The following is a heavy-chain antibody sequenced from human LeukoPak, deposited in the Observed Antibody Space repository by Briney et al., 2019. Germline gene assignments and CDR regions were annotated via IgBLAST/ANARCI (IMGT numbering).Heavy chain of an antibody. CDR3: VRAAYSGNYNDYYYYMDV. V-gene: IGHV1-69*06. CDR1: GYTFTGYY. Sequence: GASMKVSCKGSGYTFTGYYMHWVRQAPGQGLEWMGGIIPIFGTANYAQKFQGRVTITADKSTSTAYMELSSLRVEDTAVYYCVRAAYSGNYNDYYYYMDVWGKGTTATVSS. CDR2: IIPIFGTA. D-gene: IGHD1-26*01. J-gene: IGHJ6*03.